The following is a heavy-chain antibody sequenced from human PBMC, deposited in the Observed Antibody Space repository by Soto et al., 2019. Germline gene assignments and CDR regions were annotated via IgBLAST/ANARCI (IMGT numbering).Heavy chain of an antibody. J-gene: IGHJ6*03. Sequence: ASVKVSCKASGYTFTSYDINWVRQATGQGLEWMGWMNPNSGNTGYAQKFQGRVTMTRNTSISTAYMELSSLRSEDTAVYYCARTGGTIFEFGGYYYYMDVWGKGTTVTVSS. CDR3: ARTGGTIFEFGGYYYYMDV. CDR1: GYTFTSYD. CDR2: MNPNSGNT. D-gene: IGHD3-3*01. V-gene: IGHV1-8*01.